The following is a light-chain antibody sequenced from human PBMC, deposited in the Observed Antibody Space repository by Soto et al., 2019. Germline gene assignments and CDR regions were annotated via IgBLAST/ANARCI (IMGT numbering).Light chain of an antibody. CDR1: SSDVGNFNF. J-gene: IGLJ1*01. CDR2: DVN. V-gene: IGLV2-11*01. CDR3: CSFAGSYTSYV. Sequence: QSVLTQPRSVSGSPGQSVTISCTRTSSDVGNFNFVSWYQQYPGKAPKLMISDVNKRPSGVPDRFSGSKSGNTASLTISGLQAEDEADYYCCSFAGSYTSYVFGTGTKLTV.